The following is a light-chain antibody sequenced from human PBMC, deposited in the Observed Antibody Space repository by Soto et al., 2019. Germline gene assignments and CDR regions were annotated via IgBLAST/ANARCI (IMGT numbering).Light chain of an antibody. CDR2: VGTGGIVG. V-gene: IGLV9-49*01. CDR1: SGYSNYK. J-gene: IGLJ2*01. Sequence: QLVLTQPPSASASPGASVTLACTLSSGYSNYKVDWYQQRPGKGPRFVMRVGTGGIVGSKGDGIPDRFSVLASGLNRYLTIKNIQEEDESDYHCGTDHGSGSYFVVVFGGGTKLTVL. CDR3: GTDHGSGSYFVVV.